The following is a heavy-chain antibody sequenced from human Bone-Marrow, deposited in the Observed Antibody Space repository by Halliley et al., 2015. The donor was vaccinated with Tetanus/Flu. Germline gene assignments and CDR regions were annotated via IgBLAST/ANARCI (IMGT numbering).Heavy chain of an antibody. CDR2: ISGSGGST. J-gene: IGHJ1*01. Sequence: SLRLSCAASGFTFSSYAMSWVRQASGKGLEWVSAISGSGGSTYYADSVKGRFSISRDNSKNTLYLQMNSLRAEDTAIYYCAKIPTQYCSGGTCYGQYFQHWGQGTLVTVSS. CDR1: GFTFSSYA. V-gene: IGHV3-23*01. CDR3: AKIPTQYCSGGTCYGQYFQH. D-gene: IGHD2-15*01.